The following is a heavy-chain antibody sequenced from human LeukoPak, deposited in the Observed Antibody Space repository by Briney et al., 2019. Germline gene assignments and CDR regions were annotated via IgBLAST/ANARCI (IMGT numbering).Heavy chain of an antibody. CDR1: GGSFSGYY. J-gene: IGHJ4*02. CDR3: ARRVPLFHRYYSDY. D-gene: IGHD1-14*01. V-gene: IGHV4-34*01. CDR2: INHSGST. Sequence: SETLSLTCAVYGGSFSGYYWSWIRQPPGKGLEWIGEINHSGSTNYNPSLKSRVTISVDTSKNQFSLKLSSVTAADTAVYYCARRVPLFHRYYSDYWGQGTLVTVSS.